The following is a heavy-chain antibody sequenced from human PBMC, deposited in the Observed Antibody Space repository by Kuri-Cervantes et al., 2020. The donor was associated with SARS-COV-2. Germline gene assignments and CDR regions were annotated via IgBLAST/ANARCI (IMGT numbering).Heavy chain of an antibody. CDR3: ARGRGGYGLMVYAIHYFDY. D-gene: IGHD2-8*01. CDR1: GGPISNSNYY. CDR2: FYYRGST. V-gene: IGHV4-39*01. J-gene: IGHJ4*02. Sequence: SETLSLTCTVSGGPISNSNYYWGWIRQPPGKGLEWIGSFYYRGSTYYNPSLTSRVTISVDTSKNQFSLKLSSVTAADTAVYYCARGRGGYGLMVYAIHYFDYWGQGTLVTVSS.